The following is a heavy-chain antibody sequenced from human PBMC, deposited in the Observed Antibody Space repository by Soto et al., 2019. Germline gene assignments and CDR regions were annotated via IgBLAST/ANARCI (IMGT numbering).Heavy chain of an antibody. J-gene: IGHJ4*02. CDR2: IYTSGST. CDR1: GGSISSYY. Sequence: SETLSLTCTVSGGSISSYYWSWIRQPAGKGLEWIGRIYTSGSTNYNPSLKSRVTMSVDTSKNQFSLKLRSVTAADTAVYYCARDGYYDSSGYYQTNFDYWGQGTLVTVS. D-gene: IGHD3-22*01. CDR3: ARDGYYDSSGYYQTNFDY. V-gene: IGHV4-4*07.